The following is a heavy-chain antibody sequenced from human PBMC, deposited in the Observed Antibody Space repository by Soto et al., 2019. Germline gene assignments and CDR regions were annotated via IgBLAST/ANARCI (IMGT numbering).Heavy chain of an antibody. V-gene: IGHV1-69*13. D-gene: IGHD1-26*01. CDR3: ARFKVGTTTDYYYGMDV. CDR1: GDTFSNYA. J-gene: IGHJ6*02. CDR2: IIPILGSA. Sequence: SVKVSCKASGDTFSNYAICWVRQAPGQGLEWIGGIIPILGSANYAQKFQGRVTISADGSTNTANLELSSLRSEDTAVYYCARFKVGTTTDYYYGMDVWRQRTTVTVSS.